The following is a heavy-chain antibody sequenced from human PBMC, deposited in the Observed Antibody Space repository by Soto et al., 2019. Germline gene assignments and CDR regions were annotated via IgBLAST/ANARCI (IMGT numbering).Heavy chain of an antibody. V-gene: IGHV3-48*01. CDR3: ARDYSRYGPFDD. Sequence: PGGSLRLSCTASGFTFANAWLSWVRQAPGKGLEWVSYISSSSSTIYYADSVKGRFTISRDNAKNSLYLQMNSLRAEDTAVYYCARDYSRYGPFDDWGQGTLVTVSS. CDR2: ISSSSSTI. CDR1: GFTFANAW. D-gene: IGHD5-18*01. J-gene: IGHJ4*02.